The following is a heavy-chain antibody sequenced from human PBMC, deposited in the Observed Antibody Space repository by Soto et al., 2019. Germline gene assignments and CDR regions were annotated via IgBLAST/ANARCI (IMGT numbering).Heavy chain of an antibody. V-gene: IGHV3-23*01. D-gene: IGHD2-8*02. CDR3: ARVLLHPSVGGFAP. CDR2: ISGSGGST. J-gene: IGHJ5*02. Sequence: PGGSLRLSCAASGFTFSSYAMSWVRQAPGKGLEWVSAISGSGGSTYYADSVKGRFTISRDNSKNTLYLQMNSLRAEDTAVYYWARVLLHPSVGGFAPWGQGTLFTSSS. CDR1: GFTFSSYA.